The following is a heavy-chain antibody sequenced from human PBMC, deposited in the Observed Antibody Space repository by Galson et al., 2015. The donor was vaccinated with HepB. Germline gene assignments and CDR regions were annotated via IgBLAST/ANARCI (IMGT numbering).Heavy chain of an antibody. CDR2: TYYRSKWYN. J-gene: IGHJ4*02. CDR3: ARGFRSAVDY. CDR1: GDSVSSNSAA. D-gene: IGHD3-10*01. Sequence: CAISGDSVSSNSAAWIWIRQSPSRGLEWLGRTYYRSKWYNDYAVSVQGRITISPDTSKNQLSLRLNSVTPEDTAVYYCARGFRSAVDYWGQGTLVTVSS. V-gene: IGHV6-1*01.